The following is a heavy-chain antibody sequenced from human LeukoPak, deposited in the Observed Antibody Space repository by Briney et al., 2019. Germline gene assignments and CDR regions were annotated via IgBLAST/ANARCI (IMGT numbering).Heavy chain of an antibody. CDR2: IYYSGSA. J-gene: IGHJ3*02. CDR3: ARHGHTATVARASDI. CDR1: GDSISSGGYY. V-gene: IGHV4-39*01. Sequence: PSETLSLTCTVSGDSISSGGYYWGWIRQPPGKGLEWIGNIYYSGSAYYNPSLKSRVTISIDSSKTQFSLKLSSVTAADTAVYYCARHGHTATVARASDIWGQGTMVTVSS. D-gene: IGHD5-18*01.